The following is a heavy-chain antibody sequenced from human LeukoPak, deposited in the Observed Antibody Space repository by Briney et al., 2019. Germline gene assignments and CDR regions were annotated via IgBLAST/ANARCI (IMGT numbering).Heavy chain of an antibody. Sequence: GESLRISCKGSGYSFTNYWISWVRQTPGYGLEWMGRIDPSDSYTNYSPSFQRHVTISADKSISTAYLQWSSLKASDTAMYYCARVTVTTEDYWGQGTLVSVSS. J-gene: IGHJ4*02. D-gene: IGHD4-17*01. CDR3: ARVTVTTEDY. V-gene: IGHV5-10-1*01. CDR1: GYSFTNYW. CDR2: IDPSDSYT.